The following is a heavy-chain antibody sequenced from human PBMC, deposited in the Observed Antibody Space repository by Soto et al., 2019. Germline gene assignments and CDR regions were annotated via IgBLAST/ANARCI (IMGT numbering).Heavy chain of an antibody. V-gene: IGHV3-23*01. D-gene: IGHD3-3*01. CDR2: ISGSGGST. J-gene: IGHJ6*03. CDR3: AKGGGGITIFGVVPNYYYYMDV. CDR1: GFTFSSYA. Sequence: EVQLLESGGGLVQPGGSLRLSCAASGFTFSSYAMSWVRQAPGKGLEWVSAISGSGGSTYYADSVKGRFTISRDNSKNTRYLQMNRLRGEDTAVYYWAKGGGGITIFGVVPNYYYYMDVWGKGTTVTVSS.